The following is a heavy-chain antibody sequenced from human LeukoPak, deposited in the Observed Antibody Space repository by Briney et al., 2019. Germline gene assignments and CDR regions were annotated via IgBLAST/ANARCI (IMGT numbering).Heavy chain of an antibody. V-gene: IGHV3-21*01. CDR1: GFTFSSYS. D-gene: IGHD1-26*01. CDR3: ARVRYSGSYYGTDV. CDR2: ISSSSSYI. J-gene: IGHJ6*02. Sequence: GGSLRVSCAASGFTFSSYSMNWVRQAPGKGLEWVSSISSSSSYIYYADSVKGRFTISRDNAKNSLYLQMNSLRAEDTAVYYCARVRYSGSYYGTDVWGQGTTVTVSS.